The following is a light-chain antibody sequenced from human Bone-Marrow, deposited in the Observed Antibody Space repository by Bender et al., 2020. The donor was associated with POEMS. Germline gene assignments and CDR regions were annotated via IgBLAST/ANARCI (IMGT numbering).Light chain of an antibody. CDR3: QAWDTYSVI. Sequence: SYEVTQPPSVSVSPGQTASITCSGDDLGDKYVAWYQQKLGQSPVLVIYQDTKRPSGIPERFSGSNSGNTATLTIGGTQAMDEADYYCQAWDTYSVIFGGGTKLTVL. J-gene: IGLJ2*01. CDR2: QDT. CDR1: DLGDKY. V-gene: IGLV3-1*01.